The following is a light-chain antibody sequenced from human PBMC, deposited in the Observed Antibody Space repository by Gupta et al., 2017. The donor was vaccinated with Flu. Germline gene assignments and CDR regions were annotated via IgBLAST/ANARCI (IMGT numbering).Light chain of an antibody. J-gene: IGKJ4*01. Sequence: VTPGQPASIFCKSSQSLLHSDGKTYLYWYLQKPGQPPQLLIHDVSNRFSGVPDRFSGGGSGTDFTLKISRGEAEDVGVYYCMQAIEVTVTFGGGTKVELK. CDR3: MQAIEVTVT. CDR2: DVS. CDR1: QSLLHSDGKTY. V-gene: IGKV2D-29*01.